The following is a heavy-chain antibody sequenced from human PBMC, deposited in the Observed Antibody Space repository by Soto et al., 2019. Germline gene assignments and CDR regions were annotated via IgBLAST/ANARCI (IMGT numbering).Heavy chain of an antibody. D-gene: IGHD3-10*01. Sequence: PSETLSLTCSVSGGSINSYRWSWIRQPAGKGLEWIGRVYSSGTTDYNPSLNSRATLSVETSKNQFSLKLSSVTAADTAVYYCARDIGSYAYGEGYWGQGIQVTVSS. V-gene: IGHV4-4*07. CDR2: VYSSGTT. CDR1: GGSINSYR. CDR3: ARDIGSYAYGEGY. J-gene: IGHJ4*02.